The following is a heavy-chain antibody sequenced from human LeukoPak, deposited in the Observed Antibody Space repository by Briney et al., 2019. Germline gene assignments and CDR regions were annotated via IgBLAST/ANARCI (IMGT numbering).Heavy chain of an antibody. CDR3: ARDRNGFWSGLSAGYYGMDV. Sequence: PSETLSLTCTVSGGSISSSSYYWGWIRQPPGKGLEWIGSIYYSGSTYYNPSLKSRVTISVDTSKNQFSLKLSSVTAADTAVYYCARDRNGFWSGLSAGYYGMDVWGQGTTVTVSS. CDR1: GGSISSSSYY. V-gene: IGHV4-39*07. D-gene: IGHD3-3*01. CDR2: IYYSGST. J-gene: IGHJ6*02.